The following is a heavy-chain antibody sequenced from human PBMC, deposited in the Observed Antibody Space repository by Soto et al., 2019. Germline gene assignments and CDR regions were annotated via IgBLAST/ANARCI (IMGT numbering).Heavy chain of an antibody. J-gene: IGHJ4*02. CDR2: IYYGGST. Sequence: PSETLSLTCTVSGDSISTDYWSWIRQSPGKGLEWIGFIYYGGSTNYNPSLKSRVTILVEKSKNQVSLELSSMTAADTAVYYCARGGDWQFDYWGQGTLVTVSS. D-gene: IGHD2-21*02. CDR1: GDSISTDY. V-gene: IGHV4-59*12. CDR3: ARGGDWQFDY.